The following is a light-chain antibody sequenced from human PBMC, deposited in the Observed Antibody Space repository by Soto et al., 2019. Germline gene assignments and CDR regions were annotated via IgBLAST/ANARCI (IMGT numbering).Light chain of an antibody. V-gene: IGKV3-15*01. CDR2: GAS. Sequence: EIVMTQSPATLSVSPGERATLSCRASQTISSNLAWYQQKPGQAPRLLIYGASTRATSIPATFSGSGSGTEFSLTISSLQSDDFALYYCPQYNSWPLTFGGGTKVEIK. J-gene: IGKJ4*01. CDR3: PQYNSWPLT. CDR1: QTISSN.